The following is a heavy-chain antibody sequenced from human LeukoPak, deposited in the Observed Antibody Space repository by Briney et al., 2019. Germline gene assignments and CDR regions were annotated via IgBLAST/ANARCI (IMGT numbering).Heavy chain of an antibody. D-gene: IGHD5-24*01. CDR1: GYTLTELS. CDR2: FDPEDGET. V-gene: IGHV1-24*01. J-gene: IGHJ4*02. Sequence: ASVKVSCKVSGYTLTELSMHWVRQAPGKGLEWMGGFDPEDGETIYAQKFQGGVTMTEDTSTDTAYMELSSLRSEDTAVYYCAIRRVEMATISFDYWGQGTLVTVSS. CDR3: AIRRVEMATISFDY.